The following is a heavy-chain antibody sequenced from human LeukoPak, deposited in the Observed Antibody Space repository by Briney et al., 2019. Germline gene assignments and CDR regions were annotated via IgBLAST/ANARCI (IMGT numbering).Heavy chain of an antibody. J-gene: IGHJ5*02. CDR2: ITGGGGST. CDR3: ATLSLVRGVPNVP. Sequence: GGCLRLSCAASGFTFTSHVMSWVRQAPGKGLEWVSTITGGGGSTYYADSVKGRFTISRDNSKNTLFLQMNSLRAEDTAVHYCATLSLVRGVPNVPWGQGTLVTVSS. D-gene: IGHD3-10*01. V-gene: IGHV3-23*01. CDR1: GFTFTSHV.